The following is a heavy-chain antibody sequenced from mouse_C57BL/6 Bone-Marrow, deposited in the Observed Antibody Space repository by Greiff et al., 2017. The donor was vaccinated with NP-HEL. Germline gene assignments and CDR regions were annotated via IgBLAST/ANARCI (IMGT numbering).Heavy chain of an antibody. J-gene: IGHJ4*01. CDR1: GFNIKDDY. Sequence: EVKVVESGAELVRPGASVKLSCTASGFNIKDDYMHWVKQRPEQGLEWIGWIDPENGDTEYASKFQGKATITADTSSNTAYLQLSSLTSEDTAVYYCVCGSPFYYAMDYWGQGTSVTVSS. CDR3: VCGSPFYYAMDY. V-gene: IGHV14-4*01. D-gene: IGHD1-1*01. CDR2: IDPENGDT.